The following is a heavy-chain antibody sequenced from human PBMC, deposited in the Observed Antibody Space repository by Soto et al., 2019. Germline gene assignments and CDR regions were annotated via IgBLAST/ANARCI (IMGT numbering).Heavy chain of an antibody. CDR2: INPSGGST. CDR1: GYTFTSYY. CDR3: ARELYSSRRITIFGVVKSPRDAIDI. J-gene: IGHJ3*02. Sequence: ASVKVSCKASGYTFTSYYMHWVRQAPGQGLEWMGIINPSGGSTSYAQKFQGRVTMTRDTSTSTVYMELSSLRSEDTAVYYCARELYSSRRITIFGVVKSPRDAIDIWGQGTMVTVSS. D-gene: IGHD3-3*01. V-gene: IGHV1-46*01.